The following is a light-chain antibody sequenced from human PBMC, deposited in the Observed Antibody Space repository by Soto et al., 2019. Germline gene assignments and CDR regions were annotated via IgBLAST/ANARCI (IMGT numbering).Light chain of an antibody. J-gene: IGKJ2*01. V-gene: IGKV3-15*01. CDR2: SAS. CDR1: QSVSCN. CDR3: QQYVIWPPTFT. Sequence: IVTTQSPATLSVSPGERVALSCKASQSVSCNLTWYQQKPGQAPRLLIYSASTRATGIPARFSGSGSGTEFTLAITSLQSEDFAVYFCQQYVIWPPTFTFGQGTKLEIK.